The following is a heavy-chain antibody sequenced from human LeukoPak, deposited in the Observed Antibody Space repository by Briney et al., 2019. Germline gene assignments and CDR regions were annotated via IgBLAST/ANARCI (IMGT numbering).Heavy chain of an antibody. V-gene: IGHV1-46*01. D-gene: IGHD2-8*01. CDR1: GYTFTSYY. J-gene: IGHJ4*02. CDR3: ARDYCTNGVCYPWTD. Sequence: ASVTVSCKASGYTFTSYYMHWVRQAPGQGLEWMGIINPSGGSTSYAQKFQGRVTTTRDTSTSTVYMELSSLRSEDTAVYYCARDYCTNGVCYPWTDWGQGTLVTVSS. CDR2: INPSGGST.